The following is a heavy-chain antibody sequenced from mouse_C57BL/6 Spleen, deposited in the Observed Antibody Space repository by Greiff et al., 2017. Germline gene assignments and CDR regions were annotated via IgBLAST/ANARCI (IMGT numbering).Heavy chain of an antibody. CDR1: GYSFTSYY. CDR3: ARGDSNYAMDY. CDR2: IYPGSGNT. Sequence: QVQLQQSGPELVKPGASVKISCKASGYSFTSYYIHWVKQRPGQGLEWIGWIYPGSGNTKYNEKFKGKATLTADTSSSTAYMQLSSLTSEDSAVYYCARGDSNYAMDYWGQGTSVTVSS. V-gene: IGHV1-66*01. J-gene: IGHJ4*01. D-gene: IGHD2-5*01.